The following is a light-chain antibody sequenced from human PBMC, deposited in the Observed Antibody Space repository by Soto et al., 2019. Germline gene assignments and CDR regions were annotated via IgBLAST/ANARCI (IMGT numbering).Light chain of an antibody. Sequence: EVVLTQSPATLSLSPGERATLSCRASQSVTKYLAWYQHKPGQALRLLIYDVSKMATVITARFSGSGSETDFTLTISSPEPGDLAVYYIHQLSNWPLTFGGGTKLEIK. CDR2: DVS. CDR3: HQLSNWPLT. V-gene: IGKV3-11*01. J-gene: IGKJ4*01. CDR1: QSVTKY.